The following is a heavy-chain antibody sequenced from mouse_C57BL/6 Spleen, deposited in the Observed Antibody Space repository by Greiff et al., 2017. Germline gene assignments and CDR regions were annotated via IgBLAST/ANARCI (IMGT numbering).Heavy chain of an antibody. CDR3: ARSRGNFYFDY. D-gene: IGHD2-1*01. CDR2: IYPGDGDT. CDR1: GYAFSSSW. Sequence: QVQLQQSGPELVKPGASVKISCKASGYAFSSSWMNWVKQRPGKGLEWIGRIYPGDGDTNYNGKFKGKATLTADKSSSTAYMQLSSLTSEESAVYFCARSRGNFYFDYWGQGTTLTVSS. J-gene: IGHJ2*01. V-gene: IGHV1-82*01.